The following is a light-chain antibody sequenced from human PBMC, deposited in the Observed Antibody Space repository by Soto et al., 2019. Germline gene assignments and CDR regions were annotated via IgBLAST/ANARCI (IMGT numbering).Light chain of an antibody. V-gene: IGKV2-30*01. CDR2: KVS. Sequence: DVAMTQSPLSLPVTLGQPASISCRSSQSLTYSDGNTYLNSFHLRPGQSPRRLINKVSNRGSGVTHTCCGSGSGTDFTLITSRVQAQDVVVFYCMQGTRWSPYTFGQGTKLEIK. J-gene: IGKJ2*01. CDR3: MQGTRWSPYT. CDR1: QSLTYSDGNTY.